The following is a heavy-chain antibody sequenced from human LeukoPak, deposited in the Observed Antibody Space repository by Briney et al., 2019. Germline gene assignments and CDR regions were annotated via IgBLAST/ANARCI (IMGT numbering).Heavy chain of an antibody. Sequence: PSQTLSLTCTVSGASITSGGYYWSWIRQHPGKGLEWIGYISYIGSTYYNPSLKSRVTISVDTSKNQFSLKLSSVTAADTAVYYCARDQYHELFDYWGQGTLVAVSS. CDR2: ISYIGST. V-gene: IGHV4-31*03. CDR1: GASITSGGYY. CDR3: ARDQYHELFDY. J-gene: IGHJ4*02. D-gene: IGHD2-2*01.